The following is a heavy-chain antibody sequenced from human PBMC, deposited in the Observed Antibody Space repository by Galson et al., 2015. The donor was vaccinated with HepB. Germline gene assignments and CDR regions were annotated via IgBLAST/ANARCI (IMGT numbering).Heavy chain of an antibody. D-gene: IGHD1-26*01. J-gene: IGHJ4*02. V-gene: IGHV4-61*05. CDR2: IYYSGST. CDR3: ARWVHQAYFDY. Sequence: ETLSLTCTVSGGSISSSSYYWGWIRQPPGKGLEWIGYIYYSGSTNYNPSLKSRVTISVDTSKNQFSLKLSSVTAADTAVYYCARWVHQAYFDYWGQGTLVTVSS. CDR1: GGSISSSSYY.